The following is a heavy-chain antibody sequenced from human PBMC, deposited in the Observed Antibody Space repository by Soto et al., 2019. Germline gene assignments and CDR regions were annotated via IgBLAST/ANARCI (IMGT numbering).Heavy chain of an antibody. CDR1: GYSFHTYA. J-gene: IGHJ4*02. Sequence: GASVKVSCKASGYSFHTYAISWVRQAPGQGLEWMGWISAYNGNTKYAQKLQGRVTMTTDTSTSTAYMELRSLRSDDTAVYYCARDPGTRSDYWGQGTLVTVS. D-gene: IGHD3-10*01. CDR3: ARDPGTRSDY. CDR2: ISAYNGNT. V-gene: IGHV1-18*01.